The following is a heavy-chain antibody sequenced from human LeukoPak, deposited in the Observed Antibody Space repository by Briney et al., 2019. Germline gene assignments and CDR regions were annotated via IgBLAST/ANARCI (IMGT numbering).Heavy chain of an antibody. CDR3: ARDPEYYYDSSGYKFNWFDP. D-gene: IGHD3-22*01. Sequence: ASVKVSCKASGGTFSSYAISWVRQAHGQGLEWMGGIIPIFGTANYAQKFQGRVTITADESTSTAYMELSSLRSEDTAVYYCARDPEYYYDSSGYKFNWFDPWGQGTLVTVSS. CDR2: IIPIFGTA. J-gene: IGHJ5*02. V-gene: IGHV1-69*13. CDR1: GGTFSSYA.